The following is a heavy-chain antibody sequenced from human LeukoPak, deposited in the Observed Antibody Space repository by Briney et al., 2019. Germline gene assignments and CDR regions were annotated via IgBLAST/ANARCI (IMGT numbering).Heavy chain of an antibody. D-gene: IGHD4-17*01. J-gene: IGHJ5*02. CDR1: GGSISSHY. CDR2: IYYSGST. Sequence: SETLSLTCSVSGGSISSHYWSWIRQPPGKGLEWIGYIYYSGSTKYNPSLKSRVTISVDTSKNQFSLKLSSVTAADTAVYYCARGGTTVTPGLLWFDPWGQGTLVTASS. CDR3: ARGGTTVTPGLLWFDP. V-gene: IGHV4-59*11.